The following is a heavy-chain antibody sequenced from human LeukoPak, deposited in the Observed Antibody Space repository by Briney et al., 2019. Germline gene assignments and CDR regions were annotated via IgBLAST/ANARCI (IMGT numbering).Heavy chain of an antibody. D-gene: IGHD3-10*01. CDR1: GVTFSSYA. CDR3: AKAPAYMVRGVRHFDY. Sequence: PGGSLRLSCAASGVTFSSYAMSWVRQAPGKGLEWVSAISGSGGSTYYADSVKGRFTISRDNSKNTLYLQMNSLRAEDTAVYYCAKAPAYMVRGVRHFDYWGQGTLVTVSS. J-gene: IGHJ4*02. V-gene: IGHV3-23*01. CDR2: ISGSGGST.